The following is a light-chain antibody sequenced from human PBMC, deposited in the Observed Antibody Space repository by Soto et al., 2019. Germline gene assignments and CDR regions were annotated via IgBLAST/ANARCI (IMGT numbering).Light chain of an antibody. Sequence: DIPMTQSPSTLAASVGDRVNITCRASQTFKTWLAWYQQKPGKAPKLIIYKASVLVSGVPSRFSASSFGTDFTLTISSLQPDDFATYYCQQYQSYVYSFGGGTKLEI. CDR3: QQYQSYVYS. CDR1: QTFKTW. J-gene: IGKJ2*03. V-gene: IGKV1-5*03. CDR2: KAS.